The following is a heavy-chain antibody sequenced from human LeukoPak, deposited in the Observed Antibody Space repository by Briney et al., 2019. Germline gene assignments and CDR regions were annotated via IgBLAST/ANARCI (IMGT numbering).Heavy chain of an antibody. J-gene: IGHJ4*02. CDR1: GGSISSSSYY. V-gene: IGHV4-30-2*01. Sequence: SETLSLTCTVSGGSISSSSYYWSWIRQPPGKGLEWIGYIYHSGSTYYNPSLKSRVTISVDRSKNQSSLKLSSVTAADTAVYYCARDPFPRIAAAGTASYWGQGTLVTVSS. CDR3: ARDPFPRIAAAGTASY. CDR2: IYHSGST. D-gene: IGHD6-13*01.